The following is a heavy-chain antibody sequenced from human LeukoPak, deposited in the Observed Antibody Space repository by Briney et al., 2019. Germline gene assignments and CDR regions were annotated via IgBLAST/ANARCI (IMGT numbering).Heavy chain of an antibody. CDR2: ISWNSGSI. D-gene: IGHD3-22*01. CDR3: AKDSAVVVISMAFDY. CDR1: GFTFDDYA. V-gene: IGHV3-9*01. J-gene: IGHJ4*02. Sequence: GGSLRLSCAASGFTFDDYAMHWVRQAPGKGLEWVSGISWNSGSIGYADSVKGRFTISRDNAKNSLYLQMNSLRAEGTALYYCAKDSAVVVISMAFDYWGQGTLVTVSS.